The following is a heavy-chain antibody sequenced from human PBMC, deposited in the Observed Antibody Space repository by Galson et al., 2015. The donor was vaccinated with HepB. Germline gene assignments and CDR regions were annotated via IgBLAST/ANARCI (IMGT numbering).Heavy chain of an antibody. CDR1: GGSISSGDYY. Sequence: TLSLTCTVSGGSISSGDYYWSWIRQPPGKGLEWIGYVYYSGSTYYNPSLKSRVIISADTSKNQFSLKLRSVTAADTAVYYCAREVRYYDILTGPGGYFDLWGRGTLVTVSS. CDR2: VYYSGST. D-gene: IGHD3-9*01. CDR3: AREVRYYDILTGPGGYFDL. V-gene: IGHV4-30-4*01. J-gene: IGHJ2*01.